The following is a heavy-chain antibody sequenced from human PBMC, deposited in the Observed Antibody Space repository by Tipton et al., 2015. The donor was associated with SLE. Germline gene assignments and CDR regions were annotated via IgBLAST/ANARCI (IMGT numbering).Heavy chain of an antibody. J-gene: IGHJ6*03. V-gene: IGHV1-18*01. CDR1: GYTFTSYG. Sequence: QSGPEVKKPGASVKVSCKASGYTFTSYGISWVRQAPGQGLEWMGWISAYNGNTNYAQKLRGRVTMTTDTSTSTAYMELRSLRSDDTAVYYCARARPDTAMVHYYYMDVWGKGTTVTVSS. CDR3: ARARPDTAMVHYYYMDV. CDR2: ISAYNGNT. D-gene: IGHD5-18*01.